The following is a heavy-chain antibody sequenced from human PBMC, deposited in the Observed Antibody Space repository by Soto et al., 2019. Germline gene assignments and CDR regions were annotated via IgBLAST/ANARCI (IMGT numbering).Heavy chain of an antibody. Sequence: QVQLVESGGGVVQPGRSLRLSCAASGLTFSTYGIHWVRQAPGKGLEWVAMISNDGNNKYYVESVKGRFAISRDNSKNTVWLQMNSQXLEXXXXYYXXXXXXXXXXXXXXXXXGQGTMVTVSS. J-gene: IGHJ3*01. CDR2: ISNDGNNK. CDR1: GLTFSTYG. D-gene: IGHD3-10*01. CDR3: XXXXXXXXXXXXXXX. V-gene: IGHV3-30*03.